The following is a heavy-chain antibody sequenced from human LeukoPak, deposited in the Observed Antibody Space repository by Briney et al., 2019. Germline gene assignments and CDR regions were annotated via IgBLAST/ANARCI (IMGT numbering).Heavy chain of an antibody. J-gene: IGHJ2*01. Sequence: GGSLRLSCAASGFTFSNAWMSWVRQAPGKGLEWVGRIKSKTDGGTTDYAAPVKGRFTISRDDSKNTLYLQMNSLKTEDTAVYYCTTDNMYYDFWSGYYGWYFDLWGRGTLVTVSS. CDR3: TTDNMYYDFWSGYYGWYFDL. D-gene: IGHD3-3*01. CDR1: GFTFSNAW. CDR2: IKSKTDGGTT. V-gene: IGHV3-15*01.